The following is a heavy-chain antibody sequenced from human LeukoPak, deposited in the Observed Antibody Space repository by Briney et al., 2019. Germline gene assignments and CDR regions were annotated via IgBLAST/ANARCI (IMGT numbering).Heavy chain of an antibody. CDR1: GGSISSYY. CDR3: ARWSSGYPKYYFDY. D-gene: IGHD3-22*01. Sequence: SETLSPTCTVSGGSISSYYWSWIRQPPGKGLEWIGYIYYSGSTNYNPSLKSRVTISVDTSKNQFSLKLSSVTAADTAVYYCARWSSGYPKYYFDYWGQGTLVTVSS. CDR2: IYYSGST. J-gene: IGHJ4*02. V-gene: IGHV4-59*01.